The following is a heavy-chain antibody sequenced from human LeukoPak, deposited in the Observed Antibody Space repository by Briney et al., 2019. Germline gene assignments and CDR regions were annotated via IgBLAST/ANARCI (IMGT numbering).Heavy chain of an antibody. CDR3: ATGYDSSGYYQY. CDR2: ISSNGGTT. V-gene: IGHV3-64*01. CDR1: GFTFSNYG. J-gene: IGHJ4*02. D-gene: IGHD3-22*01. Sequence: GGSLRLSCAASGFTFSNYGLHWVRQAPGKGLEYVSAISSNGGTTYYANSVKGRFTISRDNSKNTLYLQMGSLRAEDVAVYYCATGYDSSGYYQYLGQGTLVTVSS.